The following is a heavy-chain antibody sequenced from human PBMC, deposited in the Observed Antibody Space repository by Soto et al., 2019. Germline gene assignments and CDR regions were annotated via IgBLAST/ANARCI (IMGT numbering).Heavy chain of an antibody. D-gene: IGHD3-16*01. Sequence: GESLKISCQGSGYSFTSNWIGWVRQMPGKGLEWMGIINPADSDIKYSPSFQGQVTISADKSIGTAYLQWSSLKASDTAMYYCTRHQRDDASRKIDCWGQGTLVTVSS. V-gene: IGHV5-51*01. CDR2: INPADSDI. CDR3: TRHQRDDASRKIDC. CDR1: GYSFTSNW. J-gene: IGHJ4*02.